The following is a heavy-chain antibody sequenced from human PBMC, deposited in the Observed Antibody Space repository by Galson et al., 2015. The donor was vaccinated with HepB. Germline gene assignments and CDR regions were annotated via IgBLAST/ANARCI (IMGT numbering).Heavy chain of an antibody. CDR2: ISYDGHQK. D-gene: IGHD3-10*01. J-gene: IGHJ4*02. CDR3: ANERGSSRSPGY. CDR1: GVSFSSSG. V-gene: IGHV3-30*18. Sequence: SLRLSCAASGVSFSSSGMHWVRQAPGKGLEWVAVISYDGHQKYYVDPVKGRFIISRDNSKNTVYLQMNSLKTEDTAVYYCANERGSSRSPGYWGQGTLVSVPS.